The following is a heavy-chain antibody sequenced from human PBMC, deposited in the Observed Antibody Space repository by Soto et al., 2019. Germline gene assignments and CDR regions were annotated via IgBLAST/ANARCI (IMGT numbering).Heavy chain of an antibody. D-gene: IGHD6-19*01. CDR1: GYSFTSYW. V-gene: IGHV5-51*01. J-gene: IGHJ6*02. CDR3: ARLPSSGSLDYYYYGMDV. Sequence: GESLKISCKGSGYSFTSYWIGWVRQMPGKGLEWMGIIYPGDSDTRYSPSFQGQVTISADKSISTAYLQWSSLKASDTAMYYCARLPSSGSLDYYYYGMDVWGQGTTVTVSS. CDR2: IYPGDSDT.